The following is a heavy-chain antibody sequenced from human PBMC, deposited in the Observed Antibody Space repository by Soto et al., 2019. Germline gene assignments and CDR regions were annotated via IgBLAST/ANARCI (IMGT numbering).Heavy chain of an antibody. CDR3: ATTPLYCRGGSCQDY. Sequence: EVQLVESGGGLVQPGRSLRLSCAASVFTFDDYAMHWVRQAPGKGLEWVSGISWNSGSIGYADSVKGRFTISRDNTKNSLYLQMNRLRAEDTALYYCATTPLYCRGGSCQDYWGQGTLVNVSS. J-gene: IGHJ4*02. V-gene: IGHV3-9*01. CDR2: ISWNSGSI. D-gene: IGHD2-15*01. CDR1: VFTFDDYA.